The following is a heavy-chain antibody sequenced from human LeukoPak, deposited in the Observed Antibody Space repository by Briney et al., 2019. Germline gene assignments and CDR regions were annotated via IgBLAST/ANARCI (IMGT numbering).Heavy chain of an antibody. D-gene: IGHD3-22*01. V-gene: IGHV6-1*01. CDR1: GDSVSSNSAA. Sequence: SQTLSLTCAISGDSVSSNSAAWNWIRQSPSRGLEWLGRTYYRSKWYNDYAVSVKSRITINPDTSKNQFSLQLNSVTPEDTAVYYCAREDVTNYYDSSGYLYYYYMDVWGKGTTVTVSS. J-gene: IGHJ6*03. CDR2: TYYRSKWYN. CDR3: AREDVTNYYDSSGYLYYYYMDV.